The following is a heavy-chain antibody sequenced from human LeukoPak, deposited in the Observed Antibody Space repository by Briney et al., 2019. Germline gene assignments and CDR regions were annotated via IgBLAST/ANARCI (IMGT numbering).Heavy chain of an antibody. CDR3: ARDTGGYYYYYMDV. Sequence: GGSLRLSCAASGFTFSSYEMNWVRQAPGKGLEWVSYISSSGSTIYYADSVKGRFTISRDNAKNSLYLQMNSLRAEDTAVYYCARDTGGYYYYYMDVWGKGTTVTISS. V-gene: IGHV3-48*03. J-gene: IGHJ6*03. CDR1: GFTFSSYE. D-gene: IGHD3-10*01. CDR2: ISSSGSTI.